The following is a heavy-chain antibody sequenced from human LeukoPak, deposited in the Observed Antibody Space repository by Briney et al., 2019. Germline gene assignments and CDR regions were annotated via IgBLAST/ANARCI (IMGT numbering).Heavy chain of an antibody. J-gene: IGHJ4*02. CDR1: GFTFSNYA. V-gene: IGHV3-23*01. CDR3: SKVIEYQLLYFRGGVFDY. D-gene: IGHD2-2*02. CDR2: ISGSGGST. Sequence: GGSLRLSCAATGFTFSNYAMSRVRQAPGKGLEWVSAISGSGGSTYYADSVKGRFTISRDNPKNTLYLQMDSLRAEDRAVYYCSKVIEYQLLYFRGGVFDYWGQGTLVTVSS.